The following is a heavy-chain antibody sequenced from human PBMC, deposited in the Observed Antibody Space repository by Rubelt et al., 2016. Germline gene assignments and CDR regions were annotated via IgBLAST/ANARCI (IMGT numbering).Heavy chain of an antibody. CDR1: GGSITSGSNY. V-gene: IGHV4-39*07. CDR2: VYYSGST. J-gene: IGHJ2*01. CDR3: ARLGYQTYWYFDL. D-gene: IGHD5-12*01. Sequence: QLQLQESGPGLLKPSETLSLTCSVSGGSITSGSNYWGWIRQPPGKGLEWIASVYYSGSTNYNPSLKSRVTMSVDTSKNQFSRKLSSGTAADTAVYYCARLGYQTYWYFDLWGRGTLVTVSS.